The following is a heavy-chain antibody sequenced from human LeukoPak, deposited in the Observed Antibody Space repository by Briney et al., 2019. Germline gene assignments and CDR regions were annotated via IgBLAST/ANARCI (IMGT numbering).Heavy chain of an antibody. CDR3: AREPYYYDASGYYPYYFDY. Sequence: GASVKVSCKASGYTFTSNAMNWVRQAPGQGLEWMGGIIPIFGTANYAQKFQGRVTITADKSTSTAYMELSSLRSEDTAVYYCAREPYYYDASGYYPYYFDYWGQGTLVTVSS. CDR1: GYTFTSNA. CDR2: IIPIFGTA. V-gene: IGHV1-69*06. J-gene: IGHJ4*02. D-gene: IGHD3-22*01.